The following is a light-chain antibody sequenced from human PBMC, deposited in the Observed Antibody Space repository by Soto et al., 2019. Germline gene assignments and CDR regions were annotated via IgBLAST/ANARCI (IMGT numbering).Light chain of an antibody. CDR1: SSDVGSYNL. Sequence: SVLTQPASVSGXXXXSITISCTGTSSDVGSYNLVSWYQQHPGKAPKLMIYEVSKRPSGVSNRFSGSKSGNTASLTISGLQAEDEADYYCCSYAGSSLYVFGTGTKVTVL. CDR3: CSYAGSSLYV. CDR2: EVS. V-gene: IGLV2-23*02. J-gene: IGLJ1*01.